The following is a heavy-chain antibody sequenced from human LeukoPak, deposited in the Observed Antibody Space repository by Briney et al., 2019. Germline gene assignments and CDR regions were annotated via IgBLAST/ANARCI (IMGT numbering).Heavy chain of an antibody. V-gene: IGHV1-2*02. Sequence: ASVKVSCKATVYTFSCYYMHWVRQAPGQGLEWMGWINPNSGGTNYAQNFQGRLTMTRGTSINTADMELSGLTSDDTAIYYCAGVYGSESVGFWRQGTLVTVSS. CDR2: INPNSGGT. CDR1: VYTFSCYY. J-gene: IGHJ4*02. CDR3: AGVYGSESVGF. D-gene: IGHD3-10*01.